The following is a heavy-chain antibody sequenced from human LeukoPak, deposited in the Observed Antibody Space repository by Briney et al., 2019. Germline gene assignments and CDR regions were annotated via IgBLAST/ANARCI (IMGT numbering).Heavy chain of an antibody. Sequence: GESLQISCQGAGCFFTSYWIGGVRPLPGKGLEWMGIIYPGDSDTRYSPSFQGQVTISADKFTSTAYLQLSSLKASDTAMYYCARLDCSGGSCYSHFDYWGQGTLVTVSS. D-gene: IGHD2-15*01. CDR3: ARLDCSGGSCYSHFDY. V-gene: IGHV5-51*01. J-gene: IGHJ4*02. CDR1: GCFFTSYW. CDR2: IYPGDSDT.